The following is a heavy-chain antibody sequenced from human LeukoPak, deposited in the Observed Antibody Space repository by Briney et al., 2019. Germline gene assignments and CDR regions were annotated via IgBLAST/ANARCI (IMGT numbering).Heavy chain of an antibody. J-gene: IGHJ1*01. D-gene: IGHD2-2*01. CDR3: ATYSSSNGREFQY. V-gene: IGHV3-7*01. CDR1: GFTFSNYW. CDR2: IQQHGSET. Sequence: PGGSLRLSCEGSGFTFSNYWMSWVRQAPGKGLEWVANIQQHGSETYYGDSVKGRFTISRDNAKNSLYLQMNGLRAEDTAVYYCATYSSSNGREFQYWGQGTLVTVSS.